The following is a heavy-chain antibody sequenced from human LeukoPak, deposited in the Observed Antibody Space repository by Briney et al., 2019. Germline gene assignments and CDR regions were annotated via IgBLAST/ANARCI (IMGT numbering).Heavy chain of an antibody. Sequence: PSETLSLTCIVSGDSVSSGSSYWSWLRQPPGKGLEWIGEVNHSGSANYNPSLKSRVTISVDTSKNQFSLKLSSVTAADTAVYYCARGSPNYYDSSGYGDYWGQGTLVTVSS. J-gene: IGHJ4*02. CDR2: VNHSGSA. CDR3: ARGSPNYYDSSGYGDY. V-gene: IGHV4-61*01. D-gene: IGHD3-22*01. CDR1: GDSVSSGSSY.